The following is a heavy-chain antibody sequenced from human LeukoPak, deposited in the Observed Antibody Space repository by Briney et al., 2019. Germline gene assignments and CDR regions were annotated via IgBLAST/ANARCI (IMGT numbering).Heavy chain of an antibody. V-gene: IGHV3-30*02. D-gene: IGHD3-22*01. CDR1: GFTFSSYG. CDR3: AKGSYYDSSPDFDY. CDR2: IRYDGSNK. J-gene: IGHJ4*02. Sequence: SGGSLRLSCAASGFTFSSYGMHWVRQAPGKGLEWVAFIRYDGSNKYYADSVKGRFTISRDNSKNTLYLQMNSLRAEDTAVYYCAKGSYYDSSPDFDYWGQGTLVTVSS.